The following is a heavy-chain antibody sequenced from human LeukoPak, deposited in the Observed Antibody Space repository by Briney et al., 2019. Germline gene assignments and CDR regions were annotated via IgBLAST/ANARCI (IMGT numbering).Heavy chain of an antibody. J-gene: IGHJ4*02. V-gene: IGHV3-23*01. CDR3: AKVPYRYFGSGSYQFDY. D-gene: IGHD3-10*01. CDR2: ISGSGDST. Sequence: GGSLRLSCAASGFTFSSSAMSWVRQAPGKGLEWVSSISGSGDSTYYADSVKGRFTISRDNSKNTVYLQMNSLRAEDTAVFYCAKVPYRYFGSGSYQFDYWGQGTLVTVSS. CDR1: GFTFSSSA.